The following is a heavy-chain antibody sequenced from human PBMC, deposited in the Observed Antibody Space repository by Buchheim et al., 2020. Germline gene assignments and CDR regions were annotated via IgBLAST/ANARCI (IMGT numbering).Heavy chain of an antibody. J-gene: IGHJ4*02. Sequence: EVRLLESGGGLVQPGGSLRLSCEVSGFTFSSYAMSWVRQAPGKGLEWVSSITGSGDATYYADSVKGRFPISRDSSQNTLYLQMNSLRVEDTAVYYCAKDRDFSDRSGPLGYWGQGTL. D-gene: IGHD3-22*01. CDR3: AKDRDFSDRSGPLGY. CDR1: GFTFSSYA. V-gene: IGHV3-23*01. CDR2: ITGSGDAT.